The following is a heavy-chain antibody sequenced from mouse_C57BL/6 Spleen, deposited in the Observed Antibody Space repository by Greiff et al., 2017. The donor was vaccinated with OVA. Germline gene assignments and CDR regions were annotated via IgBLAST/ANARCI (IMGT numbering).Heavy chain of an antibody. J-gene: IGHJ2*01. CDR3: ARFDYYGSSI. CDR2: IYPGSGST. D-gene: IGHD1-1*01. Sequence: QQRPGQGLEWIGDIYPGSGSTNYNEKFKSKATLTVDTSSSTAYMQLSSLTSEDSAVYYCARFDYYGSSIWGQGTTLTVSS. V-gene: IGHV1-55*01.